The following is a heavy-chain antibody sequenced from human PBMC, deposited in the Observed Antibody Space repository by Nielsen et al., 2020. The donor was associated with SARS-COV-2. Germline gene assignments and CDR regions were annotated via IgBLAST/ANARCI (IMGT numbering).Heavy chain of an antibody. CDR3: ATGPGWELKHVWG. J-gene: IGHJ4*02. CDR2: ISYDGSNK. CDR1: GFTFSSYG. V-gene: IGHV3-30*03. Sequence: GESLKISCAASGFTFSSYGMHRVRQAPGKGLEWVAVISYDGSNKYYADSVKGRFTISRDNSKNTLYLQMNSLRAEDTAVYYCATGPGWELKHVWGWGQGTLVTVSS. D-gene: IGHD1-26*01.